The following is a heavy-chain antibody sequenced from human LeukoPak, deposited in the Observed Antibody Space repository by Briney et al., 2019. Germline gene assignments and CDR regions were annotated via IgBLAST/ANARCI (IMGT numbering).Heavy chain of an antibody. J-gene: IGHJ4*02. V-gene: IGHV1-2*02. CDR3: ARYRDYLPFDY. CDR1: GYTFTGHN. D-gene: IGHD5-12*01. CDR2: INPNSGGT. Sequence: EASVKVRCSVSGYTFTGHNVHWARQAPGQGLEWMGWINPNSGGTNYAQKFQGRVTMTMDTSISTAYMELSRLRSDDTAVYYSARYRDYLPFDYLVQGGPVTVSS.